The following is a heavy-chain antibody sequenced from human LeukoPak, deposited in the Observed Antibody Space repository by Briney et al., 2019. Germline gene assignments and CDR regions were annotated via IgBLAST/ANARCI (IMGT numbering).Heavy chain of an antibody. CDR1: GYTFSSYD. V-gene: IGHV1-8*02. J-gene: IGHJ4*02. CDR2: MNPNSGNT. CDR3: ARLPKYSRPLDY. D-gene: IGHD6-6*01. Sequence: ASVKVSCKASGYTFSSYDINWVRQATGQGLEWMGWMNPNSGNTAYAQKFQGRVTVSRDTSISTAYMELSSLRSEDTAVYYCARLPKYSRPLDYWGQGTPVTVSS.